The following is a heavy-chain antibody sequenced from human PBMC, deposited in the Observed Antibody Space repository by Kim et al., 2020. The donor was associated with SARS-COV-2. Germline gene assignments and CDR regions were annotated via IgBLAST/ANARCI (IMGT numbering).Heavy chain of an antibody. V-gene: IGHV4-59*01. J-gene: IGHJ4*02. Sequence: PSLKSSAPVSVDTSQNQFSLELSSVTAADTAVYYCAREISSSGGGYHFDYWGQGTLVTVSS. CDR3: AREISSSGGGYHFDY. D-gene: IGHD3-3*01.